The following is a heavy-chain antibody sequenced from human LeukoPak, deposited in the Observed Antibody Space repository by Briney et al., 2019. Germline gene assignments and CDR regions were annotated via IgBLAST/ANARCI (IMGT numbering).Heavy chain of an antibody. CDR2: IRSKANNYET. Sequence: PGGSLRLSCAASGFSFSGSAMHWVRQASGKGLEWVGRIRSKANNYETAYAASVKGRFTISRDDSKNTAYLQMNSLKTEDTAVYYCTRRGDSSSHFDYWGQGTLVTVSS. CDR3: TRRGDSSSHFDY. V-gene: IGHV3-73*01. J-gene: IGHJ4*02. D-gene: IGHD6-6*01. CDR1: GFSFSGSA.